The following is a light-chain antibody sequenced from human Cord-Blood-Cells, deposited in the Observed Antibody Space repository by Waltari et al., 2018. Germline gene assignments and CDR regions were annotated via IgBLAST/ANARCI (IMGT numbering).Light chain of an antibody. CDR2: EVS. CDR1: SSDAGSYNL. J-gene: IGLJ2*01. CDR3: CSYAGSSTV. V-gene: IGLV2-23*02. Sequence: QSALTQPASVSGSPGQSITISCTRTSSDAGSYNLVSWYQQHPAKAPTLMVYEVSKRPSGVSNRCSGSKSGNTASLTISGLQAEDEADYYCCSYAGSSTVFGGGTKLTVL.